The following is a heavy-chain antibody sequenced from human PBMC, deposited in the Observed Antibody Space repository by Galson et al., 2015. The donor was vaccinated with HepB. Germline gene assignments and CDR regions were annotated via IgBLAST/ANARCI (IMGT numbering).Heavy chain of an antibody. J-gene: IGHJ5*02. CDR3: ARDPGYFDWLSQRFDP. CDR1: GYTFTSYG. Sequence: SVKVSCKASGYTFTSYGISWVRQAPGQGLEWMGWISAYNGNTNYAQKLQGRVTMTTDTSTSTAYMELRSLRSDDTAVYYRARDPGYFDWLSQRFDPWGQEPWSPSPQ. V-gene: IGHV1-18*01. D-gene: IGHD3-9*01. CDR2: ISAYNGNT.